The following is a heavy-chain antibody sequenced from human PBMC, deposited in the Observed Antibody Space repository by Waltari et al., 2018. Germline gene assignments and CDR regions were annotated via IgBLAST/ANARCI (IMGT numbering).Heavy chain of an antibody. D-gene: IGHD4-17*01. V-gene: IGHV4-38-2*01. CDR2: ISHSWST. CDR3: ASGGLTTPKNWFDP. J-gene: IGHJ5*02. Sequence: QVQLQESGAGRVKPSETLSLTCAVSGYSISSGYYWGWIRPPPGKGLEWIWSISHSWSTYYNPSLMSRVTLSVDPSKNQFSLKLRSVTAAAPAVYYCASGGLTTPKNWFDPWGQGTLVTVSS. CDR1: GYSISSGYY.